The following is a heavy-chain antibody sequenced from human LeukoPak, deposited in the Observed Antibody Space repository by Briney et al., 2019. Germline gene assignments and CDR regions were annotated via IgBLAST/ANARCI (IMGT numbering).Heavy chain of an antibody. J-gene: IGHJ4*02. Sequence: PGGSLRLSCTASGFDFRNSFMSWVRQAPGKGLEWISYISSRSTTIYYADSVKGRFTISRDNGKNTVYLQMNSLRVDDTAVFYCGKGSLAVAATPLDFWGQGTLVTVSS. CDR3: GKGSLAVAATPLDF. V-gene: IGHV3-11*01. CDR2: ISSRSTTI. CDR1: GFDFRNSF. D-gene: IGHD6-19*01.